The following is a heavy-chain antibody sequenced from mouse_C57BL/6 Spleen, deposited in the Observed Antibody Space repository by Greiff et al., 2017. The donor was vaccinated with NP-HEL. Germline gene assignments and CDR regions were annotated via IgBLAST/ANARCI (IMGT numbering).Heavy chain of an antibody. Sequence: VQLQQSGAELVKPGASVKISCKASGYAFSSYWMNWVKQRPGKGLAWIGQIYPGDGDTNYNGKFKGKATLTADKSSSTAYMQLSSLTSEDSAVYFCARSGYYGSSGYFDYWGQGTTLTVSS. CDR1: GYAFSSYW. J-gene: IGHJ2*01. D-gene: IGHD1-1*01. CDR2: IYPGDGDT. CDR3: ARSGYYGSSGYFDY. V-gene: IGHV1-80*01.